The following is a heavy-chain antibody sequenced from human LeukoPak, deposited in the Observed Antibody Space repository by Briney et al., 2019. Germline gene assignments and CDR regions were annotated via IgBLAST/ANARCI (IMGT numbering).Heavy chain of an antibody. J-gene: IGHJ5*02. V-gene: IGHV4-34*01. Sequence: SSQTLSLTCAVYGGSFSGYYWSWTHQPPGKGLGWIGEINHSGSTNYNPSLKSRVTISVDTSKNQFSLKLSSVTAADTAVYYCARGRPVLLWFGEPSNWFDPWGQGTLVTVSS. CDR1: GGSFSGYY. CDR3: ARGRPVLLWFGEPSNWFDP. D-gene: IGHD3-10*01. CDR2: INHSGST.